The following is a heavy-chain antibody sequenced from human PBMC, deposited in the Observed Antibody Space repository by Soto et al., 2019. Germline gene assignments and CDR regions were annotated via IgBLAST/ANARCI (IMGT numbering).Heavy chain of an antibody. V-gene: IGHV1-8*01. D-gene: IGHD1-26*01. J-gene: IGHJ4*02. CDR1: GYTFTNYD. CDR3: ARLLVGGTHRFDY. Sequence: ASVKVSCKASGYTFTNYDINWVRQATGQGLEWMGWMNPSSGNTRYAQKFQGRVTMTRNTSISTAYMELSTLRSEDTAVYYCARLLVGGTHRFDYWGQGTLVTVYS. CDR2: MNPSSGNT.